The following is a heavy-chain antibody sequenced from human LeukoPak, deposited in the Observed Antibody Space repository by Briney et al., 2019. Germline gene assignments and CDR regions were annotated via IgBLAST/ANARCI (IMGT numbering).Heavy chain of an antibody. CDR2: IIPILGTV. CDR3: ARGPNDYGDYTLNL. D-gene: IGHD4-17*01. J-gene: IGHJ4*02. V-gene: IGHV1-69*11. CDR1: GGTFSSYA. Sequence: SVKVSCKASGGTFSSYAISWVRQAPGQGLEWMGRIIPILGTVNYAQNFQGRVTMTTDESTTTVYLELRSLRSEDTAIYFCARGPNDYGDYTLNLWGQGTLITVSS.